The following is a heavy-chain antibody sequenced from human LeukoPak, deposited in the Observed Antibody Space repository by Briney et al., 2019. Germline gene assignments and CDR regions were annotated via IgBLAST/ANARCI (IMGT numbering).Heavy chain of an antibody. J-gene: IGHJ4*02. CDR3: AREASWGQLYFCH. CDR1: GFSFCNHG. V-gene: IGHV3-30*03. CDR2: IASDGGEK. Sequence: GGSLRLFCVASGFSFCNHGMHWVRPAPGKGLEWVSVIASDGGEKFYADSVKGRFTLSSDNHKNMFFLQMNLLTVEDTAIYDCAREASWGQLYFCHWGKGAPVSFSS. D-gene: IGHD7-27*01.